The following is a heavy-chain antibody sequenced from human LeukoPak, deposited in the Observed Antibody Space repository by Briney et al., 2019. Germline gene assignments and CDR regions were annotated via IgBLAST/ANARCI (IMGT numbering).Heavy chain of an antibody. J-gene: IGHJ4*02. Sequence: GGPLRLSCAASGFTFITYTMNWVRQAPGKGLEWVSSISSSSNYIHYADSVKGRFTISRDNAKNSLFLQMNSLRADDTAVYYCARVASLTYCGGDCYFGDYWGQGTLVTVSS. CDR1: GFTFITYT. CDR3: ARVASLTYCGGDCYFGDY. D-gene: IGHD2-21*02. CDR2: ISSSSNYI. V-gene: IGHV3-21*01.